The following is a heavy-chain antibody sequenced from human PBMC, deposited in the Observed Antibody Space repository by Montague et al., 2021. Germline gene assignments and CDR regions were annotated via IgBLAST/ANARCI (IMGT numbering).Heavy chain of an antibody. V-gene: IGHV3-33*06. Sequence: SLRLSCAASGFTFSSYAMHWVRQAPGTGPEWVAIIWFDGSKKYYRDSVKGRFTISRDNSENTLHLQMNGLRAEDTAVYYCVKDSGYFYYMDVWGKGTTVTVSS. D-gene: IGHD3-10*01. J-gene: IGHJ6*03. CDR2: IWFDGSKK. CDR1: GFTFSSYA. CDR3: VKDSGYFYYMDV.